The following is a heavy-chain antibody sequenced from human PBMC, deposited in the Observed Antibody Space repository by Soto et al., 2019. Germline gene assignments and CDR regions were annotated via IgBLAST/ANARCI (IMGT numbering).Heavy chain of an antibody. V-gene: IGHV1-18*04. Sequence: ASVKVSCKASGYTFTSYGISWVRQAPGQGLERMGWISAYNGNTNYAQKLQGRVTMTTDTSTSTAYMELRSLRSDDTDVYYCARDPWEYSSSSGYYYYYGMDVWGKGTTVSVSS. CDR3: ARDPWEYSSSSGYYYYYGMDV. CDR2: ISAYNGNT. CDR1: GYTFTSYG. D-gene: IGHD6-6*01. J-gene: IGHJ6*04.